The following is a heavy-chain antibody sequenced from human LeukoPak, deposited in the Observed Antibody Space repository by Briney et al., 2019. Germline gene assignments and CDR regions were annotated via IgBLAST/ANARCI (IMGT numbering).Heavy chain of an antibody. V-gene: IGHV3-30*04. CDR2: ISYDGSNK. CDR1: GFTFSSYA. CDR3: AKDYSGYD. Sequence: GRSLRLSCAASGFTFSSYAMHWVRQAPGKGLEWVAVISYDGSNKYYADSVKGRFTISRDNSKNTLFLQMNSLRADDTAVYYCAKDYSGYDWGQGTLVTVSS. D-gene: IGHD5-12*01. J-gene: IGHJ4*02.